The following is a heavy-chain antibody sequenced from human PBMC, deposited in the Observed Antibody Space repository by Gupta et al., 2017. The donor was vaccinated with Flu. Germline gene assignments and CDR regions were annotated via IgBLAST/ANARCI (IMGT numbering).Heavy chain of an antibody. V-gene: IGHV3-48*01. Sequence: EVQLEESGAGLVQPGGSLRISGAAYGFPFRSYGMNWCRQASVKGLECVSYISSSSSRIYYADAAKGRFTISRDKAKNSLYLQMNSLIAEYTAVYYCARTCDSGSSGDYWGQGTLVTVSS. CDR2: ISSSSSRI. J-gene: IGHJ4*02. CDR1: GFPFRSYG. D-gene: IGHD4-17*01. CDR3: ARTCDSGSSGDY.